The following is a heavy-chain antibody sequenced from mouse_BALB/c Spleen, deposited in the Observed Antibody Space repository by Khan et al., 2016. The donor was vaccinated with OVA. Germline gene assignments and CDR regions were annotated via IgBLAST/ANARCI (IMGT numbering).Heavy chain of an antibody. D-gene: IGHD2-14*01. Sequence: QVQLKQSGAELAKPGASVKMSCKASGYTFTNYWMHWVKQRPGQGLEWIGYINPSTGYTEYNQKFKDNATLTADKSSSTAYMQLSSLTSEDSAVYYCARFRYDERGDYWGQGTTLTVSS. CDR2: INPSTGYT. CDR3: ARFRYDERGDY. V-gene: IGHV1-7*01. J-gene: IGHJ2*01. CDR1: GYTFTNYW.